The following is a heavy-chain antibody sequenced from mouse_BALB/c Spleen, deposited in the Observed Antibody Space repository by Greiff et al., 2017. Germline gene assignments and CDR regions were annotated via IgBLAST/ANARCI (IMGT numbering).Heavy chain of an antibody. CDR3: ARGLMITTSYAMDY. CDR2: ISSGGST. Sequence: EVKLQESGGGLVKPGGSLKLSCAASGFTFSSYAMSWVRQTPEKRLEWVASISSGGSTYYPDSVKGRFTISRDNARNILYLQMSSLRSEDTAMYYCARGLMITTSYAMDYWGQGTSVTVSS. CDR1: GFTFSSYA. J-gene: IGHJ4*01. V-gene: IGHV5-6-5*01. D-gene: IGHD2-4*01.